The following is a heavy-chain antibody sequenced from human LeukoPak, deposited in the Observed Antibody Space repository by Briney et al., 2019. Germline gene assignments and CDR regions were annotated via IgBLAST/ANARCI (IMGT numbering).Heavy chain of an antibody. CDR1: GFTFSSYA. J-gene: IGHJ6*03. CDR2: ISGSSGTT. V-gene: IGHV3-23*01. D-gene: IGHD6-13*01. CDR3: ATTKPGIAASGTKKYYYYYLDV. Sequence: GGSLRLSCAASGFTFSSYAMSWVRQAPGKGLEWVSAISGSSGTTYYADSVKGRFTISRDNSKNTLYLQMNSLRAEDTAVYYCATTKPGIAASGTKKYYYYYLDVWGKGTAVTVSS.